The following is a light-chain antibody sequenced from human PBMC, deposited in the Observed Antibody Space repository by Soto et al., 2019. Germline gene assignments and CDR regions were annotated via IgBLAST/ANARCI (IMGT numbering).Light chain of an antibody. CDR2: FAS. CDR1: QDIGSH. CDR3: QQFRSFPIT. J-gene: IGKJ5*01. Sequence: DIQMTHSPSSLSASVGDRVTITCLASQDIGSHLAWYQQKPEKAPKSLIYFASTLQSGVPSRFSASGSGTDFTLTISSLQPEDFATYYCQQFRSFPITFGQGTRLEIK. V-gene: IGKV1D-16*01.